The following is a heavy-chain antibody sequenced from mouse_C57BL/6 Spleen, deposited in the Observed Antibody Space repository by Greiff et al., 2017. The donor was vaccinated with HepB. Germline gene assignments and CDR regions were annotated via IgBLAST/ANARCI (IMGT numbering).Heavy chain of an antibody. J-gene: IGHJ2*01. CDR2: IRLKSDNYAT. CDR3: TPLEWLPLYFDY. D-gene: IGHD2-2*01. CDR1: GFTFSNYW. V-gene: IGHV6-3*01. Sequence: EVQRVESGGGLVQPGGSMKLSCVASGFTFSNYWMNWVRQSPEKGLEWVAQIRLKSDNYATHYAESVKGRFTISRDDSKSSVYLQMNNLRAEDTGIYYCTPLEWLPLYFDYWGQGTTLTVSS.